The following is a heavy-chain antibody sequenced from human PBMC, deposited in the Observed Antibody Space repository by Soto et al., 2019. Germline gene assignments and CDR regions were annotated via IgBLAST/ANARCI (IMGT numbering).Heavy chain of an antibody. CDR1: GYSFTSYW. CDR2: IDPSDSYT. V-gene: IGHV5-10-1*01. CDR3: ARSKAAAGPTYYYGMDV. Sequence: PGESLKISCKGSGYSFTSYWISWVRQMPGKGLEWMGRIDPSDSYTNYSPSFQGHVTISVDKSISTAYLQWSSLKASDTAMYYCARSKAAAGPTYYYGMDVWGQGTTVTVSS. J-gene: IGHJ6*02. D-gene: IGHD6-13*01.